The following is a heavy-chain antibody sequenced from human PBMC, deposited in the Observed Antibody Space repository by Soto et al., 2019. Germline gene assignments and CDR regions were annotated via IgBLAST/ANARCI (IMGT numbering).Heavy chain of an antibody. CDR3: ARPTRYYYDSSGQSAWFDP. Sequence: GGSLRLSCAASGFTFSDYAMHWVRQAPGKGLEWVAVVSHDGRNTHYADSVKGRFTISRDSSKNTVSLEMTSLRAEDTAVYYCARPTRYYYDSSGQSAWFDPWGQGTLVTVSS. CDR2: VSHDGRNT. CDR1: GFTFSDYA. V-gene: IGHV3-30*03. J-gene: IGHJ5*02. D-gene: IGHD3-22*01.